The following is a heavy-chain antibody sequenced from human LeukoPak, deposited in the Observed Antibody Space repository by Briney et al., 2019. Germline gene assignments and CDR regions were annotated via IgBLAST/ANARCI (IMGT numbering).Heavy chain of an antibody. Sequence: GGSLRLSCAASGFTFSSYAKHWVRQAPGKGLEWVANLKQDGSEKYYVDSVKGRFTISRDNAKSSLYLQMDSLRAEDTAVYYCARMMASIPRGVPDYWGQGTLVTVSS. CDR1: GFTFSSYA. D-gene: IGHD5-24*01. CDR2: LKQDGSEK. CDR3: ARMMASIPRGVPDY. V-gene: IGHV3-7*01. J-gene: IGHJ4*02.